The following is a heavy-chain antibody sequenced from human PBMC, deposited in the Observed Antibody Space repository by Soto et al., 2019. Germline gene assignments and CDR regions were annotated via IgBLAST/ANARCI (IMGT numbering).Heavy chain of an antibody. CDR1: GYTFTSYG. CDR2: ISAYNGNT. J-gene: IGHJ6*02. Sequence: ASVKVSCKASGYTFTSYGISWVRQAPGQGLEWMGWISAYNGNTNYAQKLQGRVTMTTDTSTSTAYMELRSLRSDDTAVYYCARVRVMVRGVTTYYYYGMDVWGQGTTVTVSS. D-gene: IGHD3-10*01. V-gene: IGHV1-18*01. CDR3: ARVRVMVRGVTTYYYYGMDV.